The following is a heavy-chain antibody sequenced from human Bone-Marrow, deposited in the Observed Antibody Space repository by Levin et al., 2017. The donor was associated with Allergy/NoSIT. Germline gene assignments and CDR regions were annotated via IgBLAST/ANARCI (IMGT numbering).Heavy chain of an antibody. D-gene: IGHD3-22*01. CDR3: ARIGYDSSGYYYKAFDI. J-gene: IGHJ3*02. CDR1: GYTFTAYY. V-gene: IGHV1-2*02. Sequence: KISCKASGYTFTAYYIHWVRQAPGQGLEWMGWISPNSGGPNYAQKFQGRVTVTRDTSISTVYLELARLRSDDTAVYYCARIGYDSSGYYYKAFDIWGQGTMVIVSS. CDR2: ISPNSGGP.